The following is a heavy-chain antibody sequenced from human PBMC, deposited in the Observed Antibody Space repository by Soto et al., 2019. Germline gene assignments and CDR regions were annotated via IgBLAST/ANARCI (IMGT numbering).Heavy chain of an antibody. CDR2: IYSAYNT. Sequence: EVQVVESGGGLVQPGGSLRLSCAASGFTVSSNYMSWVRQAPGRGLEWVSVIYSAYNTYYADSVKGRFTISRDNSKNTLYLQMNSLRAGDTAVYYCAREYVDAFDIWGHGTMVTVSS. CDR1: GFTVSSNY. J-gene: IGHJ3*02. CDR3: AREYVDAFDI. D-gene: IGHD2-8*01. V-gene: IGHV3-66*01.